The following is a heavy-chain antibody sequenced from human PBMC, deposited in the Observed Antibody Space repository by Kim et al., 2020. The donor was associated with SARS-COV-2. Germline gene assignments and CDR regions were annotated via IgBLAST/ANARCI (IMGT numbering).Heavy chain of an antibody. J-gene: IGHJ4*02. CDR3: ARGTGMVSFDS. D-gene: IGHD3-10*01. CDR2: TT. Sequence: TTYYADSVRGRFTISRDNAKNSLYLQMNSLRDEDTAVYFWARGTGMVSFDSWGQGTLVTVSS. V-gene: IGHV3-48*02.